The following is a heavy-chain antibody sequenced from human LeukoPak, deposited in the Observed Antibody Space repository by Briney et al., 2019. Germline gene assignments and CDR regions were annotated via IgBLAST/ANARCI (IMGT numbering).Heavy chain of an antibody. CDR1: GYTFTSYD. D-gene: IGHD4-23*01. J-gene: IGHJ3*02. Sequence: GASVKVSCKASGYTFTSYDINWVRQATGRGLEWMGWMNPNSGNTGYAQKFQGRVTITRNTSISTAYMELSSLRSEDTAVYYCARLRSDYGGNPDAFDIWGQGTMVTVSS. CDR3: ARLRSDYGGNPDAFDI. CDR2: MNPNSGNT. V-gene: IGHV1-8*03.